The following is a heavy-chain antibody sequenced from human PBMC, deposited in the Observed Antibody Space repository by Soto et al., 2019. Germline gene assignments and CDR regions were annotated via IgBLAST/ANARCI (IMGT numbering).Heavy chain of an antibody. J-gene: IGHJ4*02. CDR1: AYTFSSYA. D-gene: IGHD1-26*01. CDR2: IIPFFNTP. CDR3: AAESPYGGNPLAFLY. V-gene: IGHV1-69*01. Sequence: QVQLVQAGGEVKRPGSSVRVSCNASAYTFSSYAISWVRQAPGQGLDWMGGIIPFFNTPNYAQKFQGRFTITADESTSTAYMALSRLRSEDTAMYYCAAESPYGGNPLAFLYWGQGTLVTVSS.